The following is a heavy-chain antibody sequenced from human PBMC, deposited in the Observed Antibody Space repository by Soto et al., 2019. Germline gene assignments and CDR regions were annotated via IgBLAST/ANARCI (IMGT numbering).Heavy chain of an antibody. CDR3: ARNRRGGGYAFDS. V-gene: IGHV3-20*04. CDR2: INWGGVDT. Sequence: LRLCCESYGRIDEHDRMDWMRQTPDKGLEWDSFINWGGVDTRYGESVKGRFTVSRDNAKNALYLQMNSLRVEDTALYYCARNRRGGGYAFDSCGAGTLFTVSS. D-gene: IGHD5-18*01. J-gene: IGHJ4*02. CDR1: GRIDEHDR.